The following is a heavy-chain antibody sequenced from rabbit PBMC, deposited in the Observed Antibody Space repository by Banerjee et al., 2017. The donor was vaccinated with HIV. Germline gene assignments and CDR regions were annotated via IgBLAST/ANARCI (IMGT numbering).Heavy chain of an antibody. CDR1: GFSFSSGYY. D-gene: IGHD6-1*01. CDR3: ARNPSGDPYYYFNL. Sequence: QEQLEESGGDLVKPEGSLTLTCTASGFSFSSGYYICWGRQAPGKGLEWIACIVAGSSGSTYYASWAKGRFTISKTSSTTVTLQMTSLTAADTATYFCARNPSGDPYYYFNLWGQGTLVTVS. V-gene: IGHV1S45*01. J-gene: IGHJ4*01. CDR2: IVAGSSGST.